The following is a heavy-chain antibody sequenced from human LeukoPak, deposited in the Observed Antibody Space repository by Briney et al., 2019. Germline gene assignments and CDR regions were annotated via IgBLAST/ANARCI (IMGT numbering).Heavy chain of an antibody. Sequence: SVKVSCKASGGTFSSYTISWVRQAPGQGFEWMGGFIPIFGTANYAQNFQGRVMITADESTSTAYMELSSLRSEDTAVYYCARSPPGLIYMDVWGKGTTVSVSS. J-gene: IGHJ6*03. D-gene: IGHD2-8*01. V-gene: IGHV1-69*13. CDR1: GGTFSSYT. CDR2: FIPIFGTA. CDR3: ARSPPGLIYMDV.